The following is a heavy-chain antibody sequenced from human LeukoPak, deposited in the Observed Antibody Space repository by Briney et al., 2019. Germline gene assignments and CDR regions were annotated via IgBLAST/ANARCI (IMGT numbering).Heavy chain of an antibody. Sequence: GGSLRLSCAASGFTFSNYWMTWVRQAPGKGREWVANIKRDGSEKFYVDSVKGRFAVSRDNAKNSLYLQMNSLRAEDTAVYYCARGAGNSGYDILDYWGQGTLVTVSS. CDR1: GFTFSNYW. V-gene: IGHV3-7*03. CDR2: IKRDGSEK. D-gene: IGHD5-12*01. CDR3: ARGAGNSGYDILDY. J-gene: IGHJ4*02.